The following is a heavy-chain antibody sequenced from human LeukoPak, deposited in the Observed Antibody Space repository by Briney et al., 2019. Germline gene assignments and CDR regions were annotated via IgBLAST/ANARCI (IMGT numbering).Heavy chain of an antibody. Sequence: SETLSLTCAVYGGSFSGYYWSWIRQPPGKGLEWIGEINHSGSTNYNPSLKSRVTISVDTSKNQFSLKLSSVTAADTAVYYCASYTTTVAKAYYGMDVWGQGTTVTVSS. CDR3: ASYTTTVAKAYYGMDV. J-gene: IGHJ6*02. CDR1: GGSFSGYY. V-gene: IGHV4-34*01. CDR2: INHSGST. D-gene: IGHD4-23*01.